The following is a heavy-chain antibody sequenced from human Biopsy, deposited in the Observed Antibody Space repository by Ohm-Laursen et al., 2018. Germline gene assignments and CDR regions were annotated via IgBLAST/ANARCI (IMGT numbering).Heavy chain of an antibody. CDR1: GGTFRSDA. CDR3: ARDIMNPIGGIVARSDVFDV. D-gene: IGHD3-16*02. Sequence: SVKLSCKASGGTFRSDAISWVRQAPGQGLEWMGGLVPMFVTAKYSQKFQDRVTITADTSTSTAYMVLSSLRSEDTAVYDCARDIMNPIGGIVARSDVFDVWGQGTMVTVSS. CDR2: LVPMFVTA. V-gene: IGHV1-69*06. J-gene: IGHJ3*01.